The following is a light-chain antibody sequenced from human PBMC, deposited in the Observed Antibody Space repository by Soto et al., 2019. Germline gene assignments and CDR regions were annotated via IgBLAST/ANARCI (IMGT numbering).Light chain of an antibody. CDR2: GNN. CDR1: TYNIGVNT. Sequence: QSVLTQPPSASGTPGQRVTISCSGSTYNIGVNTVDWYQQIPGTAPKLLIYGNNQRPSGVPDRFSGSKSGTSASLAISGLQSEDEADYYCAAWDDSLSGPVFGGGTKLTVL. J-gene: IGLJ2*01. V-gene: IGLV1-44*01. CDR3: AAWDDSLSGPV.